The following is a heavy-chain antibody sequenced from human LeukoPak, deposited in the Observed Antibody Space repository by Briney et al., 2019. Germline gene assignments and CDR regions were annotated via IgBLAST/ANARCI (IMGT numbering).Heavy chain of an antibody. CDR2: IYTSGST. J-gene: IGHJ4*02. Sequence: SETLSLTCTVSGGSISSSSYYWSWIRQPAGKGLEWIGRIYTSGSTNYNPSLKSRVTMSVDTSKNQFSLKLSSVTAADTAVYYCARDREWVADYWGQGTLVTVSS. CDR1: GGSISSSSYY. V-gene: IGHV4-61*02. CDR3: ARDREWVADY. D-gene: IGHD3-3*01.